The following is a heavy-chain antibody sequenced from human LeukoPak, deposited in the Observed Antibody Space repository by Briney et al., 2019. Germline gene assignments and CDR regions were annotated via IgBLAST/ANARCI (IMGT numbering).Heavy chain of an antibody. V-gene: IGHV1-8*01. CDR1: GYTFTSYD. CDR3: ARGPGSGWNYYYYYMDV. CDR2: MNPNSGNT. J-gene: IGHJ6*03. Sequence: ASVKVSCKASGYTFTSYDINWVRQAPGQGLEWMGWMNPNSGNTGYAQKFQGRVTMTRNTSISTAYMELSSLRSEDTAVYYCARGPGSGWNYYYYYMDVWGKGTTVTVSS. D-gene: IGHD6-19*01.